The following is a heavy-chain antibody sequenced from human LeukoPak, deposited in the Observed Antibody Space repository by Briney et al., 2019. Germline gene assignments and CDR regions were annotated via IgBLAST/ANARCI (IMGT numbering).Heavy chain of an antibody. CDR2: IYYSGST. CDR1: GGSISSGGYY. J-gene: IGHJ6*02. V-gene: IGHV4-31*03. Sequence: SETLSLTCTVSGGSISSGGYYWSWIRQHPGKGLEWIGYIYYSGSTYYNPSLKSRVTISVDTSKNQFSLKLSSVTAADTAVYYCARAERYQLLPYGMDVWGQGTTVTVSS. D-gene: IGHD2-2*01. CDR3: ARAERYQLLPYGMDV.